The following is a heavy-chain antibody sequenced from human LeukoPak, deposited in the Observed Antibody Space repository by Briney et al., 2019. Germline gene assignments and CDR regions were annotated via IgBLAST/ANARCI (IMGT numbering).Heavy chain of an antibody. Sequence: GGSLRLSSAASGFTFSSYAMSWVRQAPGKGLEWVSAISGSGGSTYYADSVKGRFTISRHNSKNTLYLQMNSLRAEDTAVYYCAKDYYDSSGYYFGAFDIWGQGTMVTVSS. V-gene: IGHV3-23*01. CDR1: GFTFSSYA. CDR3: AKDYYDSSGYYFGAFDI. D-gene: IGHD3-22*01. J-gene: IGHJ3*02. CDR2: ISGSGGST.